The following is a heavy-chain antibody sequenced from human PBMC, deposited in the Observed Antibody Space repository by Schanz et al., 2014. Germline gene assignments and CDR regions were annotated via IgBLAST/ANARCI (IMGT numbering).Heavy chain of an antibody. CDR2: ISYDGSNK. CDR1: GFTLSSYA. V-gene: IGHV3-30-3*01. D-gene: IGHD3-9*01. CDR3: ARDSRPNYDFLTAYYSFDY. Sequence: QVQLVESGGGVVQPGRSLRLSCAAYGFTLSSYAMHWVRQAPGKGLEWVAVISYDGSNKYYADSVKGRFTISRDNSKNTLYLQMNTLSAEDTAVYYCARDSRPNYDFLTAYYSFDYWGQGTLVTVSS. J-gene: IGHJ4*02.